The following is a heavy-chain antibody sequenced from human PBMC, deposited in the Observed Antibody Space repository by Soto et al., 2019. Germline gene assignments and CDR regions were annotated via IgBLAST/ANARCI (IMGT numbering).Heavy chain of an antibody. V-gene: IGHV3-23*01. J-gene: IGHJ4*02. Sequence: GGSLRLSCAASGFTFSSYAMSWVRQAPGKGLEWVSAISGSGGSTYYADSVKGRFTISRDNSKNMLFLQINGLRAEDTAVYYCAKDPPTTGTTFDYWGRGTLVTVSS. CDR3: AKDPPTTGTTFDY. CDR2: ISGSGGST. CDR1: GFTFSSYA. D-gene: IGHD1-1*01.